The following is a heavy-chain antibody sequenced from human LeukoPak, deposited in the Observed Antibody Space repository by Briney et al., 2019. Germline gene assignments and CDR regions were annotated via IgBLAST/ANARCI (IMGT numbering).Heavy chain of an antibody. V-gene: IGHV3-21*01. CDR1: GFTFSSYS. CDR3: ARGVSYGDYLAAY. D-gene: IGHD4-17*01. Sequence: GGSLRLSCAASGFTFSSYSMNWVRQAPGKGLEWVSSISSSSSFIYYADSVKGRFTISRDNAKNSPYLQMNSLRTEDTAVYYCARGVSYGDYLAAYWGQGTLVTVSS. CDR2: ISSSSSFI. J-gene: IGHJ4*02.